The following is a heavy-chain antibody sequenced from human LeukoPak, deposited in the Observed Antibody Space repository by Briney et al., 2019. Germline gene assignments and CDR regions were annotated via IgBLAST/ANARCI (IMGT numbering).Heavy chain of an antibody. CDR2: IRYDGSNK. Sequence: PGGSPRLSCAASGFTFSSYGMHWVRQAPGKGLEWVAFIRYDGSNKYYADSVKGRFTISRDNSKNTLYLQMNSLRAEDTAVHYCAKGNVGATIYWGQGTLVTVSS. D-gene: IGHD1-26*01. CDR1: GFTFSSYG. V-gene: IGHV3-30*02. CDR3: AKGNVGATIY. J-gene: IGHJ4*02.